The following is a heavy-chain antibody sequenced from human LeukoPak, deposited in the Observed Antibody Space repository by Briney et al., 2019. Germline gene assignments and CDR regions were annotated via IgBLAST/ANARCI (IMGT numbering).Heavy chain of an antibody. CDR3: AKDGPLGMVRGVGAFDI. D-gene: IGHD3-10*01. V-gene: IGHV3-23*01. Sequence: PGGSLRLSCAASGFTFSSYAMSCVRQAPGKGLEWVSAISGSGGSTYYADSVKGRFTISRDNSKNTMYLQMNSLRAEDTAVYYCAKDGPLGMVRGVGAFDIWGQGTMVTVSS. CDR2: ISGSGGST. CDR1: GFTFSSYA. J-gene: IGHJ3*02.